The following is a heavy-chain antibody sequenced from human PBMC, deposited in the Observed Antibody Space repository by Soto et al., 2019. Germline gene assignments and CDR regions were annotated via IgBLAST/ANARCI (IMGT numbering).Heavy chain of an antibody. Sequence: QVQLVQSGAEVKKPGASVKVSCKASGYTFTGYYMHWVRQAPGQGLEWMGWINPNSGGTNYAQKFQGRVTMTRDTSISTAYMELSRLRTDDTAVYYCARDAGGYDFWSGRSEDWFDPWGQGTLVTVSS. D-gene: IGHD3-3*01. CDR1: GYTFTGYY. V-gene: IGHV1-2*02. CDR2: INPNSGGT. CDR3: ARDAGGYDFWSGRSEDWFDP. J-gene: IGHJ5*02.